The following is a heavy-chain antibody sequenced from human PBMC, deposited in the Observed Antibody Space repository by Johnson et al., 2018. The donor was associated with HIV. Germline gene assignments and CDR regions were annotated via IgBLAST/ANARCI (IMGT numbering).Heavy chain of an antibody. CDR2: INCNGGSP. CDR1: GFTFGDYA. J-gene: IGHJ3*02. CDR3: ARVSSNGDSSGLVDVFDI. V-gene: IGHV3-20*04. Sequence: VQLVESGGGVARPGGSLRLSCAASGFTFGDYAMSWVRQVPGKGLEWVSGINCNGGSPGYADSVAGRLPISRENVKKSLYLHMNSLRAEDTALYYCARVSSNGDSSGLVDVFDIWGQGTMVTVSS. D-gene: IGHD3-22*01.